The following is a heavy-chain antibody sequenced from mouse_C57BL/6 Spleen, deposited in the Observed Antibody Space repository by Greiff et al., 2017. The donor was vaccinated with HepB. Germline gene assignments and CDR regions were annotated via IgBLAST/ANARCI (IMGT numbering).Heavy chain of an antibody. V-gene: IGHV1-69*01. CDR3: ARDEDSSEYSGHYFDY. CDR2: IDPSDSYT. Sequence: QVQLQQPGAELVMPGASVKLSCKASGYTFTSYWMHWVKQRPGQGLEWIGEIDPSDSYTNYNQKFKGKSTLTVDKASSTAYMQLSSLTSEDSAVYYCARDEDSSEYSGHYFDYWGQGTTLTVSS. D-gene: IGHD3-2*02. CDR1: GYTFTSYW. J-gene: IGHJ2*01.